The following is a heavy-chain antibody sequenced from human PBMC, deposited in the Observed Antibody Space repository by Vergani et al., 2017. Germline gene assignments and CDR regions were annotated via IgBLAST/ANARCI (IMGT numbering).Heavy chain of an antibody. V-gene: IGHV4-30-2*01. Sequence: QVQLQESGPGLVKPSQTLSLTCTVSGGSISSGGYSWSWIRQPPGKGLEWIGYIYHSGSTYYNPSLKSRVTISVDRSKNQFSLKLSSVTAADTAVYYCARGNYYDSSGKFDYWGQGTLVTVSS. CDR2: IYHSGST. D-gene: IGHD3-22*01. CDR3: ARGNYYDSSGKFDY. CDR1: GGSISSGGYS. J-gene: IGHJ4*02.